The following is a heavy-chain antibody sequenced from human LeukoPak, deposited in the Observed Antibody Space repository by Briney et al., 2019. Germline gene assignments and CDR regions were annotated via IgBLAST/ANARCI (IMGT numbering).Heavy chain of an antibody. V-gene: IGHV4-30-4*01. CDR1: GGSISSGDYY. D-gene: IGHD4-17*01. CDR3: AREGDYGDYYHFYY. J-gene: IGHJ4*02. Sequence: SQTLSLTCTVSGGSISSGDYYWSWIRQPPGKGLEWIGYIYYSGSTYYNPSLKSRVTISVDTSKNQFSLKLSSVTAADTAVYYCAREGDYGDYYHFYYWGQGTLVTVSS. CDR2: IYYSGST.